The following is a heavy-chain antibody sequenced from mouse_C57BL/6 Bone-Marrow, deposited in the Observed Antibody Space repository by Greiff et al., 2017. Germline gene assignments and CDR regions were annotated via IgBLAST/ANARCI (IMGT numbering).Heavy chain of an antibody. V-gene: IGHV1-81*01. Sequence: VQLQQSGAELARPGASVKLSCKASGYTFTSYGISWVKQRTGQGLEWIGEIYPRSGNTYYNEKFKGKATLTADKSSSTAYMELHSLTSEDSAVLICARLSYYDSSCAGYWGKGTTLTVSS. CDR3: ARLSYYDSSCAGY. J-gene: IGHJ2*01. CDR2: IYPRSGNT. CDR1: GYTFTSYG. D-gene: IGHD1-1*01.